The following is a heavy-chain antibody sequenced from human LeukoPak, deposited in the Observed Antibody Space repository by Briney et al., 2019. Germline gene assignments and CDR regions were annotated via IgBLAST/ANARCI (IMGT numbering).Heavy chain of an antibody. CDR3: ARRQGTTLNFDY. J-gene: IGHJ4*02. CDR2: INAYNGNT. V-gene: IGHV1-18*01. Sequence: ASVKLSCKASGSTFSSYGFSWVRQAPGQGLEWMGWINAYNGNTNYAQNLQGRVTMTTDTSTSTAYMELRSLRSDDTAVYYCARRQGTTLNFDYWGQGTLVTVSS. D-gene: IGHD1-1*01. CDR1: GSTFSSYG.